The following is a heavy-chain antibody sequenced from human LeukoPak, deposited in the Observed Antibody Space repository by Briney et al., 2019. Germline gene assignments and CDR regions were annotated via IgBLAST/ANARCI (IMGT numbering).Heavy chain of an antibody. CDR3: ARDVPHYYGSPI. Sequence: NPSQTLSLTCTVSGGSISSGSYYWSWIRQPAGKGLEWIGRIYTSGSTNYNPSLKSRVTISVDTSKNQFSLKLSSVTAADTAVYYCARDVPHYYGSPIWGQGTMVTVSS. J-gene: IGHJ3*02. CDR2: IYTSGST. CDR1: GGSISSGSYY. V-gene: IGHV4-61*02. D-gene: IGHD3-10*01.